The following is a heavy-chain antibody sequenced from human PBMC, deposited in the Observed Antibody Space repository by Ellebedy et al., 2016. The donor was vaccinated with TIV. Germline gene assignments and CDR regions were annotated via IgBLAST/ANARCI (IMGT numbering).Heavy chain of an antibody. J-gene: IGHJ6*03. V-gene: IGHV3-23*01. CDR2: ISGSGGST. D-gene: IGHD7-27*01. Sequence: GESLKISXAASGFTFSSYAMSWVRQAPGKGLEWVSAISGSGGSTYYADSVKGRFTISRDNSKNTLYLQMNSLRAEDTALYYCAKGGTLITNWGYDYMDVWGKGTTVTVSS. CDR3: AKGGTLITNWGYDYMDV. CDR1: GFTFSSYA.